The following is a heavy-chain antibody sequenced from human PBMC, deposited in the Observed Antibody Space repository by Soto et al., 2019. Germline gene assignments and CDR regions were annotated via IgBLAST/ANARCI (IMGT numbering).Heavy chain of an antibody. Sequence: QVQLVESGGGVVQPGRSLRLSCAASGFTFSSYAMHWVRQAPGKGLEWVAVISYDGSNKYYADSVKGRFTISRDNSKNTLYLQMNSLRAEDTAVYYCARDVRLAARPYYYYGMDVWGQGTTVTVSS. J-gene: IGHJ6*02. D-gene: IGHD6-6*01. CDR1: GFTFSSYA. V-gene: IGHV3-30-3*01. CDR2: ISYDGSNK. CDR3: ARDVRLAARPYYYYGMDV.